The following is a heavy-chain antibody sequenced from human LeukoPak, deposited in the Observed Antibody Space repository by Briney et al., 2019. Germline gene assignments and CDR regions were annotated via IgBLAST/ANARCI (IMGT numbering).Heavy chain of an antibody. D-gene: IGHD1-26*01. V-gene: IGHV3-7*01. CDR2: IKQGGSEK. Sequence: PGGSLRLSCAASGFTFSSYSMNWVRQAPGKGLEWVANIKQGGSEKYYVESVKGRFTISRDNAKNSVYLQMNSLRAEDTAVYYCVRDEVVGAYSRWFDPWGQGILVTVSS. CDR3: VRDEVVGAYSRWFDP. J-gene: IGHJ5*02. CDR1: GFTFSSYS.